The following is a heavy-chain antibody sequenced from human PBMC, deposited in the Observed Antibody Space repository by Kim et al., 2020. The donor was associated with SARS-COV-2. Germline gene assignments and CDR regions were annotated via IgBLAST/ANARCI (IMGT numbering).Heavy chain of an antibody. CDR3: AREVYGMDV. CDR2: GGHT. V-gene: IGHV3-66*01. Sequence: GGHTYYADSVKGRFTISRDNSKNTLYLQMNSLRSEDTAVYYCAREVYGMDVWGQGTTVTVSS. J-gene: IGHJ6*02.